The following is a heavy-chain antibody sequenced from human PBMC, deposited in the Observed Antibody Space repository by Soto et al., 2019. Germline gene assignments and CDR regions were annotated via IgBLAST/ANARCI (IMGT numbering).Heavy chain of an antibody. D-gene: IGHD6-19*01. Sequence: GGSLRLSCAASGFNFGVFGMHWVRQAPGKGLEWLSVLSYEGSEEYYADSVRGRFTISRDNSKNTLFLQMDSLRVDDTGVYYCAHTRRSSLLEVAGPGFEYWGQGTLVTVSS. CDR3: AHTRRSSLLEVAGPGFEY. J-gene: IGHJ4*02. V-gene: IGHV3-30*03. CDR2: LSYEGSEE. CDR1: GFNFGVFG.